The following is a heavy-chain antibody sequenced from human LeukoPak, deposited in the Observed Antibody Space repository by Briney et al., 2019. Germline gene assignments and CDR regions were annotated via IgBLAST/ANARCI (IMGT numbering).Heavy chain of an antibody. CDR2: IYYSGST. D-gene: IGHD3-22*01. Sequence: GSLRLSCAASGFVFSNFAMSWIRQPPGKGLEWIGYIYYSGSTNYNPSLKSRVTISVDTSKNQFSLKLSSVTAADTAVYYCARWNYYDSSGPFDYWGQGTLVTVSS. J-gene: IGHJ4*02. CDR1: GFVFSNFA. V-gene: IGHV4-59*01. CDR3: ARWNYYDSSGPFDY.